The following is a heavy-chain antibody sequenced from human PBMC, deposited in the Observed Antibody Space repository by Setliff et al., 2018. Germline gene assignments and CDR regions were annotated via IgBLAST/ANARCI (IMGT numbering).Heavy chain of an antibody. D-gene: IGHD3-22*01. J-gene: IGHJ3*02. Sequence: GGSLRLSCAASGFTFSSYGMHWVRQAPGKGLEWLSYIRYDESDKYYIDSVRGRFTISRDNSKNTLYLQMNSLRPEDTAVYYCTKRALYDGSAVWAFDIWGQGTMVTVSS. CDR3: TKRALYDGSAVWAFDI. CDR1: GFTFSSYG. V-gene: IGHV3-30*02. CDR2: IRYDESDK.